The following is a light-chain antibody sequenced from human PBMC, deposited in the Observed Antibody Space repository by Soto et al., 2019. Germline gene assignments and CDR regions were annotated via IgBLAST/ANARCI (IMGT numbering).Light chain of an antibody. CDR3: MQSTHWPPYT. J-gene: IGKJ2*01. Sequence: EVVMTQSPLSLPVTLGQPASISCRSSQSLAYIDGNTYLTWFHQRPGQSPRRLIYYVSNRDSGVPDRFRGSGSGTDFTLKISRVEAEDAGNYYCMQSTHWPPYTFGQGTKLEIK. CDR1: QSLAYIDGNTY. V-gene: IGKV2-30*01. CDR2: YVS.